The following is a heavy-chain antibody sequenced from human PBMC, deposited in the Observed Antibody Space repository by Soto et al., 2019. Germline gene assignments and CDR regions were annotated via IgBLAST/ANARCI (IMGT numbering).Heavy chain of an antibody. CDR1: GGSISSYY. CDR2: IYYSGST. D-gene: IGHD6-25*01. V-gene: IGHV4-59*01. J-gene: IGHJ6*03. Sequence: SETLSRTCTVSGGSISSYYWSWVRQPPGKGLEWIGYIYYSGSTNYNPSLKSRVTISVDTSKNQFSLKLSSVTAADTAVYYCARGQAAEGYFFYYTDTSGNGTPVTVS. CDR3: ARGQAAEGYFFYYTDT.